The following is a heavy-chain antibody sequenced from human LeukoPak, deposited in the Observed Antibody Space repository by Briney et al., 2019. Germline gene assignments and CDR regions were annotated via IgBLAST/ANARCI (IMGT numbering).Heavy chain of an antibody. D-gene: IGHD1-26*01. CDR3: ARGLVLGASDI. CDR1: GFTFSSYS. CDR2: ISSTYTI. J-gene: IGHJ3*02. V-gene: IGHV3-48*01. Sequence: GGSLRLSCAASGFTFSSYSMNWVRQAPGKGLEWISYISSTYTIDYTDSVKGRFTISRDNAKNLLYLQMNSLRADDTAVYYCARGLVLGASDIWGQGTMVTVSS.